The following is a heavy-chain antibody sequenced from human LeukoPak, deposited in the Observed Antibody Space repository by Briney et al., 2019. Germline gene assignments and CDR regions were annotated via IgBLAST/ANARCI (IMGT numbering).Heavy chain of an antibody. Sequence: GGSLRLSCAVSGIAFSDSAMYWVRQAPGKGLECVSVITDSYNTYYGDSVKGRFTVSRDNSRKTLFLQMNSLRVDDTALYYCVKGACSSGCSGNHWGQGTRVIVSS. V-gene: IGHV3-23*01. CDR1: GIAFSDSA. CDR3: VKGACSSGCSGNH. CDR2: ITDSYNT. J-gene: IGHJ5*02. D-gene: IGHD6-19*01.